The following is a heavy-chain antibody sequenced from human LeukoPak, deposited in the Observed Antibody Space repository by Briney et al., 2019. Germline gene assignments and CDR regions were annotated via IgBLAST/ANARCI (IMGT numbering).Heavy chain of an antibody. J-gene: IGHJ6*03. Sequence: SETLSLTCAVYGGSFSGYYWSWIRQPPGKGLEWIGEINHSGSTNYNPSLKSRVTISVDTSKNQFSLKLSSVTAADTAVYYCARRSSWYYYYYYYYMDVWGNGTTVTISS. CDR2: INHSGST. V-gene: IGHV4-34*01. CDR3: ARRSSWYYYYYYYYMDV. CDR1: GGSFSGYY. D-gene: IGHD6-13*01.